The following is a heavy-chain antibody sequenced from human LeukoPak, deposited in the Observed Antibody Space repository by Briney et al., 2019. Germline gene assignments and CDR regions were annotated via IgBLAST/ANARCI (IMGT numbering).Heavy chain of an antibody. D-gene: IGHD5-12*01. Sequence: PSETLSLTCTVAGGSISSYYWSWVRQPPGKGLEWIGYISYSGSTNYIPSLKSRVTLSVDTSRNEFSLNLISVTAADTAVYYCARDVVATAFDYWGQGTLVTVSS. CDR1: GGSISSYY. J-gene: IGHJ4*02. CDR2: ISYSGST. CDR3: ARDVVATAFDY. V-gene: IGHV4-59*01.